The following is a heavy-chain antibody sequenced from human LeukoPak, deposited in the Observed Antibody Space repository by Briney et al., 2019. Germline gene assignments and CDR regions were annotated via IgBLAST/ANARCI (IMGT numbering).Heavy chain of an antibody. CDR1: GVSISSDY. J-gene: IGHJ5*02. D-gene: IGHD4-17*01. V-gene: IGHV4-59*08. Sequence: SETLSLTCTVSGVSISSDYWSWIRLPPGKGLEGIGYIYYSGSSNCNPSLKSRVTMSVDTSKNQFSLKLTSVTAADTAVYYCARRLRQNLFDPWGQGTLVTVSS. CDR2: IYYSGSS. CDR3: ARRLRQNLFDP.